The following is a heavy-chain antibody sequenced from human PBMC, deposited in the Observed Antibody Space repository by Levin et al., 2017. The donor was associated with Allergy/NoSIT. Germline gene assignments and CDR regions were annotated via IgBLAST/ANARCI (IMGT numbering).Heavy chain of an antibody. CDR3: ARDGVPFACDY. V-gene: IGHV3-7*04. CDR1: GFTLSGHW. D-gene: IGHD3-16*01. CDR2: IKQDGSET. J-gene: IGHJ4*02. Sequence: PGGSLRLSCVASGFTLSGHWMRWVRQAPGKGLEWVANIKQDGSETYYVDSVKGRFTISRDNAKNSLYLQMNSLRAEDTAVYYCARDGVPFACDYWGQGTLVTVSS.